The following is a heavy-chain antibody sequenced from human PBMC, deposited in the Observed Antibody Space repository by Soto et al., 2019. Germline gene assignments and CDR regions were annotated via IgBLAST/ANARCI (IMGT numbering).Heavy chain of an antibody. CDR1: GYTFTSYD. D-gene: IGHD6-13*01. V-gene: IGHV1-8*01. CDR2: MNPNSGNT. J-gene: IGHJ6*03. Sequence: AASVKVSFKASGYTFTSYDINWVRQATGQGLEWMGWMNPNSGNTGYAQKFQGRVTMTRNTSISTAYMELSSLRSEDPAVYYCARGRRVAAAGTRDYYYYMDVWGKGTTVTVSS. CDR3: ARGRRVAAAGTRDYYYYMDV.